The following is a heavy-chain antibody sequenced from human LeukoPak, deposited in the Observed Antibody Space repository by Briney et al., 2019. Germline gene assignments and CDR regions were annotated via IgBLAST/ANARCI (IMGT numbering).Heavy chain of an antibody. CDR3: ARDLGRGDFWSPNWFDP. CDR1: GFTVGSNY. J-gene: IGHJ5*02. D-gene: IGHD3-3*01. Sequence: GGSLRLSCAASGFTVGSNYMGWVRQAPGKGLEWVSAISGSGGSTYYADSVKGRFTISRDNSKNTLYLQMDSLRAEDTAVYYCARDLGRGDFWSPNWFDPWGQGTLVTVSS. CDR2: ISGSGGST. V-gene: IGHV3-53*01.